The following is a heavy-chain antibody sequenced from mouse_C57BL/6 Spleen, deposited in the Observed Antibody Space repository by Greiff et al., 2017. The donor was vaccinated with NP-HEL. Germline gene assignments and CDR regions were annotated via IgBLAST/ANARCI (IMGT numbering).Heavy chain of an antibody. J-gene: IGHJ4*01. CDR2: IDPSDSYT. CDR3: ARGGGNYGYYAMDY. V-gene: IGHV1-69*01. CDR1: GYTFTSYW. Sequence: QVHVKQPGAELVMPGASVKLSCKASGYTFTSYWMHWVKQRPGQGLEWIGEIDPSDSYTNYNQKFKGKSTLTVDKSSSTAYMQLSSLTSEDSAVYYCARGGGNYGYYAMDYWGQGTSVTVSS. D-gene: IGHD2-1*01.